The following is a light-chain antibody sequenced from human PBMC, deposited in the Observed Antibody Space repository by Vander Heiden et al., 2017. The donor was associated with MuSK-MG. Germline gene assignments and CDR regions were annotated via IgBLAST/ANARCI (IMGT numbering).Light chain of an antibody. V-gene: IGKV1-5*03. Sequence: DIQMTQSPSTLSASVGDRVTITCRASQSITYLAWYQQKPGKAPKLLIYRASRLETGVPSRYSDSGSGTEFTLTFTSLQPDDFATYYCQQYNSYPWTFGQGTKVEI. CDR1: QSITY. CDR2: RAS. J-gene: IGKJ1*01. CDR3: QQYNSYPWT.